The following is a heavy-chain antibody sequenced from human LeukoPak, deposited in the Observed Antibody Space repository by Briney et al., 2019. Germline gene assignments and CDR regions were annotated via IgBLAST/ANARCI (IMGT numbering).Heavy chain of an antibody. J-gene: IGHJ4*02. D-gene: IGHD4-17*01. V-gene: IGHV3-23*01. CDR1: GFTSSTYA. Sequence: GGSLRLSCAASGFTSSTYAMTWVRQAPGKGLEWVSGISASGGSTYYADSVKGRFTISRDNSKNTLYLQMNSLRAEDTAVYYCAKEAYYGVYGDYWGQGTLVTVSS. CDR3: AKEAYYGVYGDY. CDR2: ISASGGST.